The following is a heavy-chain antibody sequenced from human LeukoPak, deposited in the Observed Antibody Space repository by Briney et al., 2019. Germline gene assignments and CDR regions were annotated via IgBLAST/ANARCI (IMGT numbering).Heavy chain of an antibody. D-gene: IGHD2/OR15-2a*01. J-gene: IGHJ4*02. CDR3: ATSGLSRFGF. CDR1: GFTFSSYS. CDR2: ITSSSYI. Sequence: GGSLRLSCAGSGFTFSSYSMNWVRQAPGKGLEWVSSITSSSYIYYADSVKGRFTISRDNAKKSVYLQMNSLRAGDTAVYYCATSGLSRFGFWGQGTLVTVSS. V-gene: IGHV3-21*04.